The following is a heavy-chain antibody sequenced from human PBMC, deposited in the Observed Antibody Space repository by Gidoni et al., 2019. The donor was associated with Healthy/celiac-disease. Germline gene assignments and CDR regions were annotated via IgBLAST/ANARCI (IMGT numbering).Heavy chain of an antibody. CDR3: ARRVRGVISFDY. Sequence: QVQLQESGPGLVKPSETLSLTCAVSGYSISSGYYWGWIRQPPGKGLEWIGSIYHSGSTYYNPSLKSRVTISVDTSKNQFSLKLSSGTAADTAVYYCARRVRGVISFDYWGQGTLVTVSS. V-gene: IGHV4-38-2*01. J-gene: IGHJ4*02. CDR2: IYHSGST. D-gene: IGHD3-10*01. CDR1: GYSISSGYY.